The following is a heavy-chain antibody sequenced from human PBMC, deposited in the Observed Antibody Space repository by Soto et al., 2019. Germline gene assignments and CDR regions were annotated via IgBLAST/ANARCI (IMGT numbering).Heavy chain of an antibody. CDR1: GFTFSSYS. Sequence: VQLVESGGGLVQPGGSLRLSCAASGFTFSSYSMNWVRQAPGKGLEWVSYIISSSNTIYYADSVKGRFTISRDNAKNSLYLQMNSLRAEDTAVYYCARSGYYYGMDVWGQGTTVTVSS. CDR3: ARSGYYYGMDV. CDR2: IISSSNTI. D-gene: IGHD3-10*01. J-gene: IGHJ6*02. V-gene: IGHV3-48*01.